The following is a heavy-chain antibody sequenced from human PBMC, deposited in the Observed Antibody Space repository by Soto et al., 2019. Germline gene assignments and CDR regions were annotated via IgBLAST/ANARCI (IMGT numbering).Heavy chain of an antibody. V-gene: IGHV4-30-4*01. CDR3: ARAPHVVVPAAIGWFDP. CDR2: IYYSGST. CDR1: GGSISSGDYY. J-gene: IGHJ5*02. Sequence: SETLSLTCTVSGGSISSGDYYWSWIRQPPGKGLEWIGYIYYSGSTYYNPSLKSRVTISVDTSKNQFSLKLSSVTAADTAVYYCARAPHVVVPAAIGWFDPWGQGTLVTVSS. D-gene: IGHD2-2*02.